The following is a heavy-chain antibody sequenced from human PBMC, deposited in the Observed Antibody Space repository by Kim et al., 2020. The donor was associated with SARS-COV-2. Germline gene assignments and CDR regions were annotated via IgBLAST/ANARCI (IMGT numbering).Heavy chain of an antibody. V-gene: IGHV1-2*06. D-gene: IGHD2-15*01. Sequence: ASVKVSCKASGYIFTDYYIHWVRQAPGQGLEWMGRINPNTGATNSAQKFRGRVTMTGETSIGTVYMELNMLRSDDTAVYFCARDQAVASRPIFYGIDVWGQGTTVIVSS. CDR1: GYIFTDYY. J-gene: IGHJ6*02. CDR3: ARDQAVASRPIFYGIDV. CDR2: INPNTGAT.